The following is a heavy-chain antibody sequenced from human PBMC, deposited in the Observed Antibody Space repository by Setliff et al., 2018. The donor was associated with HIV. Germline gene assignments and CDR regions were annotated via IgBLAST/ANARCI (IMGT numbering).Heavy chain of an antibody. CDR1: GVSITSHY. CDR2: GHHSGHT. D-gene: IGHD1-26*01. J-gene: IGHJ3*01. CDR3: ARWESAQKAFNP. V-gene: IGHV4-4*09. Sequence: SETLSLTCTVSGVSITSHYWNWIRQSPGRGLEWIGFGHHSGHTRQNPSLASRVTISVDMSKNQFSLKLNSLSAADTAVYYCARWESAQKAFNPWGHGTMVTVSS.